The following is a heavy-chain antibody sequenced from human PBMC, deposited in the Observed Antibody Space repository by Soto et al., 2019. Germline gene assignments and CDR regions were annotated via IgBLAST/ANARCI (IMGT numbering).Heavy chain of an antibody. Sequence: ASVKVSCKASGYSFSNYAVHWVRQAPGQRHEWMGCVNAGNGNTRYSRNFQGRVTITRDTSARTAYLELSSLRSEDTAVYYCARGHLAVVPVASWYYYMDVWGKGTTVTVSS. V-gene: IGHV1-3*01. CDR1: GYSFSNYA. D-gene: IGHD2-2*01. CDR2: VNAGNGNT. J-gene: IGHJ6*03. CDR3: ARGHLAVVPVASWYYYMDV.